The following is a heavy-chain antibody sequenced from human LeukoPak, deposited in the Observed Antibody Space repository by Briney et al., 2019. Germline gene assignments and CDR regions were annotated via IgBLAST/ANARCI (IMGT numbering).Heavy chain of an antibody. CDR3: ARLVGASWFDS. CDR2: TYYRSKWNN. Sequence: SQTLSLTCAISGDSVSTNSATWTWLRQSPSRGLEWLGRTYYRSKWNNDCAVSMKSRITIRPDTSKNQFSLQLNSVTPEDTAVYYCARLVGASWFDSWGQGTLVTVSS. J-gene: IGHJ5*01. CDR1: GDSVSTNSAT. D-gene: IGHD1-26*01. V-gene: IGHV6-1*01.